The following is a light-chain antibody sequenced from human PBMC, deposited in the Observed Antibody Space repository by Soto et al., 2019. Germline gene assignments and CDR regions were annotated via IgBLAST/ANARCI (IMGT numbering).Light chain of an antibody. V-gene: IGKV1-5*03. CDR2: KAS. CDR3: QQYHRSSRT. CDR1: ESVNIW. J-gene: IGKJ1*01. Sequence: DIQMTQSPSILSASVGERVTITCRANESVNIWLAWYQQKPGQAPKLLMQKASTLQSGVPSRFGGGGSGTEFTLTISNLQPEDFATYYCQQYHRSSRTFGQGTKVDIK.